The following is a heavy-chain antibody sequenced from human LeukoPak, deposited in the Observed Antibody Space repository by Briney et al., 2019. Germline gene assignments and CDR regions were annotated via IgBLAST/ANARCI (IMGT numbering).Heavy chain of an antibody. CDR3: AKDRYYTFDY. D-gene: IGHD3-3*01. CDR1: GFTFSSYW. J-gene: IGHJ4*02. CDR2: IRYDGSNK. Sequence: GGSLRLSCAASGFTFSSYWMSWVRQAPGKGLEWVAFIRYDGSNKYYADSVKGRFTISRDNSKNTLYLQMNSLRAEDTAVYYCAKDRYYTFDYWGQGTLVTVSS. V-gene: IGHV3-30*02.